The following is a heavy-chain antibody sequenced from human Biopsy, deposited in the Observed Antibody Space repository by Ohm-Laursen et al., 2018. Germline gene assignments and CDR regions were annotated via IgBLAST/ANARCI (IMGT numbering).Heavy chain of an antibody. CDR1: GFSLSTSAVG. Sequence: TQTLTLTCTFSGFSLSTSAVGVGWIRQPPGKALEWLAIVYWDNDKRYSPSLWSRLNIWKDASKNRVVLTLTDMDPVDTATYYCAHVVITYGGIIALDAFDVWGQGSMVIVSS. V-gene: IGHV2-5*02. J-gene: IGHJ3*01. CDR2: VYWDNDK. CDR3: AHVVITYGGIIALDAFDV. D-gene: IGHD3-16*02.